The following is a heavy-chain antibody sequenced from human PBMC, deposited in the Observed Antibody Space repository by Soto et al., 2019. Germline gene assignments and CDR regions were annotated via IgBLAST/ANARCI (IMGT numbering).Heavy chain of an antibody. D-gene: IGHD2-2*01. V-gene: IGHV1-69*08. CDR1: GGTFSSYT. CDR3: ARDRVCSSTSCYEGWFDP. Sequence: QVQLVQSGAEVKQPGSSVKVSCKASGGTFSSYTISWVRQAPGQGLEWMGRIIPILGIANYAQKFQGRVTITADKSTSTAYMELSSLRSEDTAVYYCARDRVCSSTSCYEGWFDPWGQGTLVTVSS. CDR2: IIPILGIA. J-gene: IGHJ5*02.